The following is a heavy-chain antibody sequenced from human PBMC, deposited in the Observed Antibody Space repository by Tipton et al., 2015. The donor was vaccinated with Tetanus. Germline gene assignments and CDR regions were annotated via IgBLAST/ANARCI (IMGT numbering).Heavy chain of an antibody. V-gene: IGHV4-31*03. CDR2: IHYSGST. J-gene: IGHJ4*02. Sequence: TLSLTCSVSGDSISSGGHYWGWIRQHPGKGLEWIGNIHYSGSTFYNPSLKSRVTISVDTSKNQFSLKLSSVTAADTAVYYCARGSGWADFWGQGTQVTVSS. CDR1: GDSISSGGHY. D-gene: IGHD6-19*01. CDR3: ARGSGWADF.